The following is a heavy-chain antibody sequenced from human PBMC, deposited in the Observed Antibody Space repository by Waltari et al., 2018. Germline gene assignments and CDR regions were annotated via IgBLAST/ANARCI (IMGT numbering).Heavy chain of an antibody. CDR3: ARVSWSTGNYYYFYIDV. V-gene: IGHV4-59*13. D-gene: IGHD3-10*01. CDR1: GCSIRGFS. Sequence: QVQLQESGPGLVKPSETLSLMCTASGCSIRGFSWGWIRQPPGKGLEWIAYIYYTGTINYNPSLKSRVTLSVDTSKNQFSLKLNSMTAADTAVYYCARVSWSTGNYYYFYIDVWGKGTTVTVSS. CDR2: IYYTGTI. J-gene: IGHJ6*03.